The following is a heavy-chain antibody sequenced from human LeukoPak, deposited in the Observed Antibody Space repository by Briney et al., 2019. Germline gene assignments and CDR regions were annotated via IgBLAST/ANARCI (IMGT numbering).Heavy chain of an antibody. D-gene: IGHD3-22*01. V-gene: IGHV3-23*01. CDR3: AKGIVVVITPFDY. Sequence: GGSLRLSCAASGFTFSSYAMSWVRQAPGKGLEWVSSISGSGGSTYYADSVKGRFTISRDNSKNTLYLQMNSLRAEDTAVYYCAKGIVVVITPFDYWGQGTLVTVSS. CDR2: ISGSGGST. J-gene: IGHJ4*02. CDR1: GFTFSSYA.